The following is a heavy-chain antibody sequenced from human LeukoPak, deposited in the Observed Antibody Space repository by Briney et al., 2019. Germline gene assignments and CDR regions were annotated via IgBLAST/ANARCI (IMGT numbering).Heavy chain of an antibody. CDR2: ISAYNGNT. CDR3: AREHKTESDGYYFVNELWYFDL. V-gene: IGHV1-18*01. J-gene: IGHJ2*01. CDR1: GYIFTSYG. D-gene: IGHD3-22*01. Sequence: ASVKVSCKASGYIFTSYGISWVRQAPGQGLEWMGWISAYNGNTNYAQKFQGRVTISRDTGASTVYMELSRLRSEDTAVYYCAREHKTESDGYYFVNELWYFDLWGRGTLVTVPS.